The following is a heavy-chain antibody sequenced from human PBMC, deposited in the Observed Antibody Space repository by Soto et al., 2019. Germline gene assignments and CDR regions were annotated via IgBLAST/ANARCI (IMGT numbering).Heavy chain of an antibody. J-gene: IGHJ4*02. V-gene: IGHV4-34*01. Sequence: SETLSLTCAVYGGSFSGYYWSWIRQPPGEGLDGIGEINHSGSTNYNPSLKSRVPILVETSKNQFSLKLSSVTAADTAVYYCARVKLGRTRALDYWGQGTLVTVSS. CDR1: GGSFSGYY. CDR2: INHSGST. CDR3: ARVKLGRTRALDY. D-gene: IGHD1-1*01.